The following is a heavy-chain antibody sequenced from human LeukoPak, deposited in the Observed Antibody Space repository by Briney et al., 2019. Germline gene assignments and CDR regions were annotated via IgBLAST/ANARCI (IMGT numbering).Heavy chain of an antibody. D-gene: IGHD2-2*03. V-gene: IGHV3-23*01. Sequence: PGGSLRLSCAASGFTFSSYVMHWVRQAPGKGLEWVSGIIPSGGTTYYADSVKGRFTISRDNSQNTMYLQMNSLRAEDTALYFCAKDSGWILFDDWGQGTLVTVSS. CDR1: GFTFSSYV. CDR2: IIPSGGTT. J-gene: IGHJ4*02. CDR3: AKDSGWILFDD.